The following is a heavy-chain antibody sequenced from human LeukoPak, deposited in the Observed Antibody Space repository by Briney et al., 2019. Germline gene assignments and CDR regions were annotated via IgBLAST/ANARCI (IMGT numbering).Heavy chain of an antibody. CDR1: GFTFNNYG. CDR3: AKDLRITIIVVVKAPTEFDY. V-gene: IGHV3-23*01. D-gene: IGHD3-22*01. CDR2: ISGGGGST. J-gene: IGHJ4*02. Sequence: GGTLRLSCAASGFTFNNYGMNWVRQAPGKGLEWVSSISGGGGSTYYADSVKGRFTISRDNSKNTLYLQMNSLRAEDTAVYYCAKDLRITIIVVVKAPTEFDYWGQGTLVTVSS.